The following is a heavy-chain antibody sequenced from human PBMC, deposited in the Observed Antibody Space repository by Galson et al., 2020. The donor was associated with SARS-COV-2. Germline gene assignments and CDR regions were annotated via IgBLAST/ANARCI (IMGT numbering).Heavy chain of an antibody. CDR1: GGSIISGGYS. J-gene: IGHJ4*02. CDR3: ASLLLRSTFDY. D-gene: IGHD4-17*01. V-gene: IGHV4-30-2*01. CDR2: IYHSGST. Sequence: ASETLSLTCAVSGGSIISGGYSWSWIRQPPGKGLEWIGYIYHSGSTYYNPSLKSRVTISVDRSKNRVSLRLTSVTAADTAVYYCASLLLRSTFDYWGQGTLVTVSS.